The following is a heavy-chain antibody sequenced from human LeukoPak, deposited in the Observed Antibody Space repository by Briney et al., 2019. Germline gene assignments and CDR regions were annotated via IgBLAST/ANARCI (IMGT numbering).Heavy chain of an antibody. J-gene: IGHJ5*02. CDR2: ISAYNGNT. V-gene: IGHV1-18*01. Sequence: ASVKVSCKASGYTFTSYGIGWVRQAPGQGLEWMGWISAYNGNTNYAQKLQGRVTMTTDTSTSTAYMELRSLRSDDTAVYYCARTDLRGSYYLPRPWGQGTLVTASS. CDR3: ARTDLRGSYYLPRP. CDR1: GYTFTSYG. D-gene: IGHD1-26*01.